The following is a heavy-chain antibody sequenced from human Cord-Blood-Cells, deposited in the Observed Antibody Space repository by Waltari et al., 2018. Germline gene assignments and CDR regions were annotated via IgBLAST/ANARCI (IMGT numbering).Heavy chain of an antibody. J-gene: IGHJ4*02. D-gene: IGHD3-22*01. CDR3: ARDPDSSGYPYYFDY. Sequence: EVQLVESGGGLVQPGGSLRLSCAASGFTFSSYWMSWVRQAQGKGLEWVANIKQDGSEKYYVDSVKGRFTISRDNAKNSLYLQMNSLRAEDTAVYYCARDPDSSGYPYYFDYWGQGTLVTVSS. CDR1: GFTFSSYW. V-gene: IGHV3-7*01. CDR2: IKQDGSEK.